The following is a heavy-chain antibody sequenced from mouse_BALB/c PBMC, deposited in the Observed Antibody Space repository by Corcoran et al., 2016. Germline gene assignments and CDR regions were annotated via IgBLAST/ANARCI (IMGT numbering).Heavy chain of an antibody. CDR2: INPYYGST. V-gene: IGHV1-39*01. J-gene: IGHJ2*01. CDR1: GYSFTDYI. CDR3: ARGGNLGY. Sequence: EIQLQQTGPELVKPGASVKISCKASGYSFTDYIMLWVKQSHGKSLEWIGNINPYYGSTSYNLKFKGKATLTVDKSSSTAYMQLNSLTSEDSAVYYCARGGNLGYWGQGTTLTVSS.